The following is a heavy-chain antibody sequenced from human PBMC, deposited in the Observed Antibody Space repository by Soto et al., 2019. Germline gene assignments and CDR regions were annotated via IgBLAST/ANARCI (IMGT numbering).Heavy chain of an antibody. CDR3: AMVDVYVTPSPQDV. CDR1: GYRFTSYG. V-gene: IGHV1-18*01. CDR2: INAYNGNT. D-gene: IGHD3-16*01. Sequence: QVQLVQSGAEVKNPGASVKVSCKASGYRFTSYGIGWVRQAPGQGLEWMGWINAYNGNTNYAQNLQGRVTLTTDTSTSTAYMEVGGLRSNDTAVYYCAMVDVYVTPSPQDVWGQGTTVTVSS. J-gene: IGHJ6*02.